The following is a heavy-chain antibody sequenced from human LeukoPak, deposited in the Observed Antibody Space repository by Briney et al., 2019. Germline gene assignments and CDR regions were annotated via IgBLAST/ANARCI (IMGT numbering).Heavy chain of an antibody. V-gene: IGHV3-30*04. Sequence: GRSLRLSCAASGFTFNNYLMHWVRQAPGKGLDWVAVILEDGTNQYYADSVKGRFTISRDNSKNTLFLQMNSLRSEDTAVYYCARAIRDILTGYHNWFDPWGQGTLVTVSS. CDR1: GFTFNNYL. J-gene: IGHJ5*02. CDR3: ARAIRDILTGYHNWFDP. D-gene: IGHD3-9*01. CDR2: ILEDGTNQ.